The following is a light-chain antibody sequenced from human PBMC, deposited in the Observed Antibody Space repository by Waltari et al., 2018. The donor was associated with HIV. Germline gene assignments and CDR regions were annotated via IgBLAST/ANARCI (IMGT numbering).Light chain of an antibody. J-gene: IGKJ1*01. CDR3: QQYGRSPWT. CDR2: GAS. CDR1: QTVSSSQ. Sequence: EIVFTQSPGSLSLSPVDRATHSCRASQTVSSSQLAWYQQKPGKAPRRLIYGASTRATGTPDRFSGSGSGTDFTFIISRLEPEDCAVYYCQQYGRSPWTFGQGTKVELK. V-gene: IGKV3-20*01.